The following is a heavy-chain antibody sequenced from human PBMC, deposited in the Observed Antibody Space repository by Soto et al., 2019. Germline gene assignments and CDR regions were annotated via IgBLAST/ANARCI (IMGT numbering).Heavy chain of an antibody. Sequence: QVQLQESGPGLVKPSQTLSLTCTVSGGSISSGGYYWSWIRQHPGKGLEWIGYIYYSGSTYYNPSLKSRVTISVDTSKNQFSLKLSSVTAADTAVYYCARSPTRVVVPAALDAFDIWGQGTMVTVSS. D-gene: IGHD2-2*01. CDR3: ARSPTRVVVPAALDAFDI. J-gene: IGHJ3*02. CDR1: GGSISSGGYY. CDR2: IYYSGST. V-gene: IGHV4-31*03.